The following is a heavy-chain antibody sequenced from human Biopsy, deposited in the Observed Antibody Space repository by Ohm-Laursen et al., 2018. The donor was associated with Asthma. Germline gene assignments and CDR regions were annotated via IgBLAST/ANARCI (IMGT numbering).Heavy chain of an antibody. CDR1: YGSITSGGYY. CDR2: IYYGGST. V-gene: IGHV4-39*01. J-gene: IGHJ4*02. D-gene: IGHD2-15*01. CDR3: ARLRIRPYYFDY. Sequence: TLSLTCTVSYGSITSGGYYWTWIRQPPGKGLEWIGNIYYGGSTYYSPSLKSRITISVDTSKKQFSLKLISVTAADTAVYYCARLRIRPYYFDYWGRGTLVTVSS.